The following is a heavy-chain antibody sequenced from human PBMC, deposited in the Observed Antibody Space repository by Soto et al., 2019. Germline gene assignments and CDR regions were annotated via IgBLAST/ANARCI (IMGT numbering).Heavy chain of an antibody. J-gene: IGHJ6*02. V-gene: IGHV4-59*01. D-gene: IGHD6-25*01. CDR1: GGSISSYY. Sequence: SETLSLTCTVSGGSISSYYWSWIRQPPGKGLEWIGYIYYSGSTNYNPSLKSRVTISVDTSKNQFSLKLSSVTAADTAVYYCATVVHSSGHFYYYGMDVWGRVSTVTFSS. CDR3: ATVVHSSGHFYYYGMDV. CDR2: IYYSGST.